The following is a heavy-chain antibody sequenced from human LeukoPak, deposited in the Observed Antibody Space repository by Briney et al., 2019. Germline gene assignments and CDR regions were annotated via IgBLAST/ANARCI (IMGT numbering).Heavy chain of an antibody. Sequence: SETLSLTCTVSGGSISSSSYYWGWIRQPPGKGLEWIGSIYYSGSTYYNPSLKSRVTISVDTSKSQFSLKLSSVTAADTAVYYCARHDYDFWSGYYRPFDYWGQGTLVTVSS. D-gene: IGHD3-3*01. J-gene: IGHJ4*02. V-gene: IGHV4-39*01. CDR1: GGSISSSSYY. CDR2: IYYSGST. CDR3: ARHDYDFWSGYYRPFDY.